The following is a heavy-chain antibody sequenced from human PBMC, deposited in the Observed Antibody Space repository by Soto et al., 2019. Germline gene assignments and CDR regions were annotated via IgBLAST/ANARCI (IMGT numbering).Heavy chain of an antibody. D-gene: IGHD5-12*01. Sequence: SETLSLTCTVSGGSISSYYWSWIRQPPGKGLEWIGYIYYSGSTNYNPSLKSRVTISVDTSKNQLSLKLSSVTAADTAVYYCARAGSGYGDAFDIWGQGTMVTVSS. V-gene: IGHV4-59*01. CDR1: GGSISSYY. CDR2: IYYSGST. CDR3: ARAGSGYGDAFDI. J-gene: IGHJ3*02.